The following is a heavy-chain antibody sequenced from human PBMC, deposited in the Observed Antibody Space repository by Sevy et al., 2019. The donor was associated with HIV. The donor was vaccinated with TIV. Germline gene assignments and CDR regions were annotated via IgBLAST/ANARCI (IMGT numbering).Heavy chain of an antibody. J-gene: IGHJ5*02. D-gene: IGHD3-22*01. V-gene: IGHV3-23*01. CDR3: AKDRRDSSGPSNWFDP. Sequence: GGSLRLSCAASGFTFSSYAMNWVRQAPGKGLEWVSAISGNGGSTDYADSVKGRFTISRDNSKNTLYLQMNSLRAEDTAVYYCAKDRRDSSGPSNWFDPWGQGTLVTVSS. CDR2: ISGNGGST. CDR1: GFTFSSYA.